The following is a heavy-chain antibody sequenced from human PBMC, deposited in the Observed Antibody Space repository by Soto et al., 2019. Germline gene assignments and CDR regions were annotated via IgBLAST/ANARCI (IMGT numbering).Heavy chain of an antibody. CDR2: IYHAGRV. CDR1: GYSIASGYY. J-gene: IGHJ6*02. Sequence: PSETLSLTCAVSGYSIASGYYWAWIRQSPGKGLEWIGSIYHAGRVYYNPSLNSRVAVSLDTSKNHFSLKLTSVTAADTAVYYCARTFDYYGMDVWGQGTTVTVSS. CDR3: ARTFDYYGMDV. V-gene: IGHV4-38-2*01.